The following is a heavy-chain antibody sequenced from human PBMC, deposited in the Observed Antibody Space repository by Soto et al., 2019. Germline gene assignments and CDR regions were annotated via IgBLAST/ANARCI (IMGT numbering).Heavy chain of an antibody. V-gene: IGHV3-53*04. J-gene: IGHJ6*03. CDR1: GFTVSSNY. CDR3: ARVQNQRHIVATIVPRNRYYYYMDV. D-gene: IGHD5-12*01. CDR2: IYSGGST. Sequence: PGGSLRLSCAASGFTVSSNYISWVRQTPGKGLEWVSVIYSGGSTYYADSVKGRFTISRHNSKNALYLQMNSLRAEDTAVYYCARVQNQRHIVATIVPRNRYYYYMDVWGKGTTVTVSS.